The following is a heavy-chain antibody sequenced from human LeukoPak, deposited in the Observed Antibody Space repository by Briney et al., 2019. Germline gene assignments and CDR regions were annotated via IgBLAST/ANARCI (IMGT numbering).Heavy chain of an antibody. D-gene: IGHD1-14*01. CDR1: GLPFSNFE. J-gene: IGHJ4*02. CDR2: ISSSGSTI. Sequence: GGSLRVSCAAPGLPFSNFEMNWVRQAPGKGLEWISYISSSGSTIYYADSMKGRFTISRDNAKNSLFLQADSLRVEDTAVYYCVAGGWHYFDYWGQGTLVTVSS. CDR3: VAGGWHYFDY. V-gene: IGHV3-48*03.